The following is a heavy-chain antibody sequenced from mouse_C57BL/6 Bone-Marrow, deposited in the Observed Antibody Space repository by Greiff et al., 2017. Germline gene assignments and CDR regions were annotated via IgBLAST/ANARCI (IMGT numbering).Heavy chain of an antibody. CDR3: ARYVYYYGSSDGYYAMDY. CDR1: GYTFTSYW. V-gene: IGHV1-52*01. CDR2: IDPSDSET. J-gene: IGHJ4*01. D-gene: IGHD1-1*01. Sequence: VQLQQPGAELVRPGSSVKLSCKASGYTFTSYWMHWVKQRPIQGLEWIGNIDPSDSETHYNQKFKDKATLTVDKYSSTAYMQLSSLTYEDLAVDYCARYVYYYGSSDGYYAMDYWGQGTSVTVSS.